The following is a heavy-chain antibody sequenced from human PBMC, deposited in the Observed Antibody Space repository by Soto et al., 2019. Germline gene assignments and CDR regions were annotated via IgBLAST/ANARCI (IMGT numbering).Heavy chain of an antibody. CDR1: GFTFTSSA. Sequence: SVKVSCKASGFTFTSSAVQWVRQARGQRLEWIGWIVVGSGNTNYAQKFQERVTITRDMSTSTAYMELSSLRSEDTAVYYCAAGDVVVPAYYYYYGMGVWGQGTTVTVSS. CDR2: IVVGSGNT. J-gene: IGHJ6*02. V-gene: IGHV1-58*01. D-gene: IGHD2-2*01. CDR3: AAGDVVVPAYYYYYGMGV.